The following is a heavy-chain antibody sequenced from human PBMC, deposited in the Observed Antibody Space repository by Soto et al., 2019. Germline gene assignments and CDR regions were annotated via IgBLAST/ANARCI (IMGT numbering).Heavy chain of an antibody. CDR3: AFPDASSGFDY. J-gene: IGHJ4*02. Sequence: GGSLRLSCAASGFTYSSYAMNWVRQAPEKGLGCGSSMSGSGGSTYYTDSVKGRFTISRDNSKNTLNLQMNTLRAGDTAVYYCAFPDASSGFDYWGQGTLVTVSS. V-gene: IGHV3-23*01. D-gene: IGHD3-22*01. CDR2: MSGSGGST. CDR1: GFTYSSYA.